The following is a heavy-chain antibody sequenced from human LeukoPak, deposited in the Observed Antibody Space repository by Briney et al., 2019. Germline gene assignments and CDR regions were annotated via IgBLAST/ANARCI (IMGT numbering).Heavy chain of an antibody. D-gene: IGHD2/OR15-2a*01. Sequence: GGPLRLSCAASGFTFSSLWMSWVRESPGKGLEWVAHISVDGSGTYYVDSVRGRFTISRDNAKNSLYQQMNTLRAEDTAVYYCAKYLTRAFDYWGQGTLVTVSS. V-gene: IGHV3-7*01. CDR1: GFTFSSLW. CDR3: AKYLTRAFDY. CDR2: ISVDGSGT. J-gene: IGHJ4*02.